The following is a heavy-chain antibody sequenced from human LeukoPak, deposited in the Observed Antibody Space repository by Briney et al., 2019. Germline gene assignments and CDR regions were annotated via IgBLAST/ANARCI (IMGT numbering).Heavy chain of an antibody. Sequence: GGSLRLSCAASGFTFSSYWMSWVRQAPGKGLEWVANIKQDGSEKYYVDSVKGRFTISRDNAKNSLYLQMNSLRAEDTAVYYCASEMGLCSSTSCYTNAFDIWGQGTMVTVSS. D-gene: IGHD2-2*02. CDR3: ASEMGLCSSTSCYTNAFDI. J-gene: IGHJ3*02. V-gene: IGHV3-7*01. CDR2: IKQDGSEK. CDR1: GFTFSSYW.